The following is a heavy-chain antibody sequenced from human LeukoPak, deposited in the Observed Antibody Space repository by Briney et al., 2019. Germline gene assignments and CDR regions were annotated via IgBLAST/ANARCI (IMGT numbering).Heavy chain of an antibody. CDR2: IKSDGSST. V-gene: IGHV3-74*01. D-gene: IGHD4-23*01. CDR3: ATDLDYGGYSHFDF. Sequence: GESLKISCKGPGYTFSSYWMHWVRQAPGKGLVWVSRIKSDGSSTRYADSVKGRFTISRDNAKNTLWLQMNSLRAEDTAVYYCATDLDYGGYSHFDFWGQGTLVTVSS. CDR1: GYTFSSYW. J-gene: IGHJ4*02.